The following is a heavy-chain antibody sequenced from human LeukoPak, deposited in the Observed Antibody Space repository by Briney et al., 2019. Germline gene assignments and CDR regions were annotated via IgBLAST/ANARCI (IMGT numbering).Heavy chain of an antibody. D-gene: IGHD4-23*01. V-gene: IGHV1-69*04. Sequence: EASVKVSCKASGYTFTSYDINWVRQAPGQGLEWMGRIIPILGIANYAQKFQGRVTISADKSTSTAYMELSSLRSEDTAVYYCARGPDGGNSGYWGQGTLVTVSS. J-gene: IGHJ4*02. CDR2: IIPILGIA. CDR1: GYTFTSYD. CDR3: ARGPDGGNSGY.